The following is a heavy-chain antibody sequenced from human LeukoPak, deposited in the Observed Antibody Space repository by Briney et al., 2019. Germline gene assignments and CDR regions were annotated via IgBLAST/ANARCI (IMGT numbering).Heavy chain of an antibody. CDR1: GFTFSSYW. V-gene: IGHV3-7*01. CDR3: ARDQLRSVAIDY. Sequence: GGSLRLSCVASGFTFSSYWMSWVRQAPGKGLEWVANIKQDGSEKYYVDSVKGRFTISRDNAKNSLYLQMNSLRAEDTAVYYCARDQLRSVAIDYWGQGTLVTVSS. D-gene: IGHD2-15*01. CDR2: IKQDGSEK. J-gene: IGHJ4*02.